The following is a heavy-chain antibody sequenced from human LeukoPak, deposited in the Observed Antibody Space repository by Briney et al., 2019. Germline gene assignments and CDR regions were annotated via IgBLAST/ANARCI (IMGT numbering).Heavy chain of an antibody. D-gene: IGHD5-24*01. CDR1: GGSFSGYY. CDR3: AGSHGYNSY. CDR2: INHSGST. Sequence: PSETLSLTCAVYGGSFSGYYWSWIRQPPGKGLEWIGEINHSGSTNYNPSLKSRVTISVDTSKNQFSLKLSSVTAADTAVYYCAGSHGYNSYWGQGTLVTVSS. J-gene: IGHJ4*02. V-gene: IGHV4-34*01.